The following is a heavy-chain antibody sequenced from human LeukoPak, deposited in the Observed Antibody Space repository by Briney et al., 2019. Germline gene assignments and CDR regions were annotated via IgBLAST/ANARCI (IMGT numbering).Heavy chain of an antibody. D-gene: IGHD3-10*01. Sequence: PGGSLRLSCAASGFTFSTYWMSWVRQAPGKGLEWVANIKQDGIETHYVDSVKGRFTISRDNAKNSLYLQMNSLRAEDTAVYYCARDYYGSGSHDYWAQGTLVTVSS. CDR3: ARDYYGSGSHDY. CDR1: GFTFSTYW. J-gene: IGHJ4*02. CDR2: IKQDGIET. V-gene: IGHV3-7*01.